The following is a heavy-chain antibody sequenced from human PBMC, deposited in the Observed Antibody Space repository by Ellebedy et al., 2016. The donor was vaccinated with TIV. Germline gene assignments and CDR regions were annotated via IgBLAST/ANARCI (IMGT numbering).Heavy chain of an antibody. D-gene: IGHD3-16*02. CDR3: TTAYHHYVWGTYRYTSDY. Sequence: GGSLRLXXAASGFTFSNAWMSWVRRAPGKGLEWIGRNKSKNDGGTTTYAAPVQGRISISRDDSKETLYLQVNSLRIEDTAVYFCTTAYHHYVWGTYRYTSDYWGQGTLVTVSS. CDR1: GFTFSNAW. V-gene: IGHV3-15*01. J-gene: IGHJ4*02. CDR2: NKSKNDGGTT.